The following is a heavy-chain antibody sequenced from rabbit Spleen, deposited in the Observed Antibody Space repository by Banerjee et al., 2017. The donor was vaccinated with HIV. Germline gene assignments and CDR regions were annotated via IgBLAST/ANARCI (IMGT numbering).Heavy chain of an antibody. V-gene: IGHV1S43*01. CDR1: GFSFTNYY. D-gene: IGHD4-1*01. Sequence: QEQLVESGGDLVKPEGSLTLTCTASGFSFTNYYMCWVRQAPGKGLEWIGYIEPIFGRTYYASWVDGRFTISSDNAQSTVDLKMTSLTAADTATYFCARAIVPWLGLTRLDLWGQGTLVTVS. CDR2: IEPIFGRT. J-gene: IGHJ3*01. CDR3: ARAIVPWLGLTRLDL.